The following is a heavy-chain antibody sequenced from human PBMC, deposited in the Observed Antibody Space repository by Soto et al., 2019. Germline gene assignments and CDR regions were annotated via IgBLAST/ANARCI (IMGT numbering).Heavy chain of an antibody. CDR3: ARGIYGSGSYYTTPNYYYYGMDV. CDR2: IIPIFGTA. Sequence: ASVKVSCKASGGTFSSYAISWVRQAPGQGLEWMGGIIPIFGTANYAQKFQGRVTITADESTSTAYMELSSLRSEDTAVYYCARGIYGSGSYYTTPNYYYYGMDVWGQGTTVTVSS. J-gene: IGHJ6*02. D-gene: IGHD3-10*01. V-gene: IGHV1-69*13. CDR1: GGTFSSYA.